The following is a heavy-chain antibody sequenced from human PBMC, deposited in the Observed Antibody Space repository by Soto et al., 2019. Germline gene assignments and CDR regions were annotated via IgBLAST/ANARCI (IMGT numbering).Heavy chain of an antibody. CDR1: GYTFTSYD. CDR2: MNPNSGNT. Sequence: ASVKVSCKASGYTFTSYDINWVRQATGQGLEWMGWMNPNSGNTGYAQKFQGRVTMTRNTSISTAYMELSSLRSEDTAVYYCARPISSAAIDDWFDPWGQGTLVTVSS. CDR3: ARPISSAAIDDWFDP. D-gene: IGHD2-2*01. V-gene: IGHV1-8*01. J-gene: IGHJ5*02.